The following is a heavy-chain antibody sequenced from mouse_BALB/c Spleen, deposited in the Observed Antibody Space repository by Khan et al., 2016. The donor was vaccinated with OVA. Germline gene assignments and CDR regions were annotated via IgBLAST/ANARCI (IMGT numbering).Heavy chain of an antibody. CDR2: IYPSDSYT. Sequence: QVQLQQPGAELVRPGASVKLSCKASGYTFTNYWINWVKERPGQSLEWIGNIYPSDSYTNYNQKFKDKATLTVDKSSSTAFLQLSSSTSEDSAVYYCTRGAPGNFDYWGQGTTLTVSS. V-gene: IGHV1-69*02. CDR1: GYTFTNYW. D-gene: IGHD3-1*01. J-gene: IGHJ2*01. CDR3: TRGAPGNFDY.